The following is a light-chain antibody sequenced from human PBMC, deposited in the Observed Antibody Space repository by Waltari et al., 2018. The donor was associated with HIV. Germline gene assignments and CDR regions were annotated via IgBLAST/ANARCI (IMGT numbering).Light chain of an antibody. J-gene: IGLJ2*01. V-gene: IGLV2-14*01. CDR1: RSDVGGYNY. Sequence: QSALTQPASVSGSPGQSITISCSGIRSDVGGYNYVSWYQQHPVKAPKLMIYDVSYRPSGVSNRFSGSKSDNTASLTISGLQTEDEADYYCSSYTSSYTVIFGGGTKLTVL. CDR3: SSYTSSYTVI. CDR2: DVS.